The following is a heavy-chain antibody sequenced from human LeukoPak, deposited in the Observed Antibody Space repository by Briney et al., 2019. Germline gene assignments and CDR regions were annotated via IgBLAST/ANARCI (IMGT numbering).Heavy chain of an antibody. CDR3: ARVRRGFGESSKYYSYYYMDV. V-gene: IGHV4-59*08. J-gene: IGHJ6*03. CDR1: GGSISSYY. D-gene: IGHD3-10*01. CDR2: IYYSGST. Sequence: SETLSLTCTVSGGSISSYYWSWIRQPPGKGLEWIGYIYYSGSTNYNPSLKSRVTISVDTSKNQFSLRLSAVTAADTAVYYCARVRRGFGESSKYYSYYYMDVWGNGTTVTISS.